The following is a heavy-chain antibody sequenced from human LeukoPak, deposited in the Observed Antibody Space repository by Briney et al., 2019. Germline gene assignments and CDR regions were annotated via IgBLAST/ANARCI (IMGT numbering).Heavy chain of an antibody. D-gene: IGHD6-13*01. CDR2: IDPSDSYT. CDR3: ARARAAGGRWSDLDY. V-gene: IGHV5-10-1*01. CDR1: GXSFTSYC. Sequence: PGGSLKISFKGSGXSFTSYCISWVRQMPGKGLEWMGRIDPSDSYTNYSPSFQGHVTISADKSISTAYLQWSSLKASDTAMYHCARARAAGGRWSDLDYWGQGILVTVSS. J-gene: IGHJ4*02.